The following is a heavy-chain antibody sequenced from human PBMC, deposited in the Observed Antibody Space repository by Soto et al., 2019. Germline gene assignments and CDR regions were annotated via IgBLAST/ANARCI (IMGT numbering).Heavy chain of an antibody. D-gene: IGHD3-16*02. CDR2: INPSGGST. J-gene: IGHJ3*02. V-gene: IGHV1-46*03. CDR3: ARDDYDYIWGSYPLNAFDI. Sequence: ASVKVSCTASGYTFTSYYMRWVRQAPGQGLEWMGIINPSGGSTSYAQKFQGRVTMTRDTSTSTVYMELSSLRSEDTAVYHCARDDYDYIWGSYPLNAFDIWGQGTMVTVSS. CDR1: GYTFTSYY.